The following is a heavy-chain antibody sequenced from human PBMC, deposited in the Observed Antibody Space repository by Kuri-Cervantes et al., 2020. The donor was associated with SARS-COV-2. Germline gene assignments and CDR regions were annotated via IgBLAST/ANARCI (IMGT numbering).Heavy chain of an antibody. Sequence: GESLKISCAASGFTFSTYAMHWVRQAPGKGLEWVAVISYDGSNKYYADSVKGRFTISRDNSKNTLYLQMNSLRAEDTAVYYCAKDPRDGEIDEYFQHWGQGTLVTVSS. V-gene: IGHV3-30*04. D-gene: IGHD4-17*01. CDR3: AKDPRDGEIDEYFQH. CDR1: GFTFSTYA. CDR2: ISYDGSNK. J-gene: IGHJ1*01.